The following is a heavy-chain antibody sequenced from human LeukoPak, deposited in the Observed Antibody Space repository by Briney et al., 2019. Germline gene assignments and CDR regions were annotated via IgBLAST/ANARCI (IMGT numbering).Heavy chain of an antibody. CDR3: ARDVGPYYHPFDY. V-gene: IGHV4-4*07. J-gene: IGHJ4*02. Sequence: SETLSLTCTVSGGSISSFYWSWIRQPAGNGLEWIGRIYATGSTNYNPSLKSRVTMSVDTSKNQFSLKLTSVTAADTAVYYCARDVGPYYHPFDYWGQGTLVTVSS. CDR2: IYATGST. CDR1: GGSISSFY. D-gene: IGHD3-22*01.